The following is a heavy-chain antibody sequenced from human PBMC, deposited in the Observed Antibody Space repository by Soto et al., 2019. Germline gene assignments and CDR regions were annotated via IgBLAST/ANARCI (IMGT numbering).Heavy chain of an antibody. D-gene: IGHD5-18*01. CDR1: GFSFGVSGVG. CDR2: VFWNDDK. Sequence: QITLKEFGPTLAKPTQTLTLTCTFSGFSFGVSGVGVGGIRQPPGSALEWLGLVFWNDDKRYSPSLESRLTLTTDTANNQVVLTVTNLDPGDTCTYYCALPYTSDFDHWGQGTLVTVSS. V-gene: IGHV2-5*01. CDR3: ALPYTSDFDH. J-gene: IGHJ4*02.